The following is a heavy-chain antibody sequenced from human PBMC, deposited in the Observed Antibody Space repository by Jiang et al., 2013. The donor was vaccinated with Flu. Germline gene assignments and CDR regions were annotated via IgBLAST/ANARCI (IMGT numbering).Heavy chain of an antibody. D-gene: IGHD5-24*01. J-gene: IGHJ4*02. CDR1: GYIISGYY. V-gene: IGHV1-2*02. CDR3: ARDPPSRDMATYMGDYDY. CDR2: INCNNGAT. Sequence: GAEVKKPGASVKVSCKASGYIISGYYMHWVRRAPGHGLEWLGNINCNNGATDYAQKFQGRVTMTRDTSINTVYMELSSLRSDDTAVYYCARDPPSRDMATYMGDYDYWGQGTPVTVSS.